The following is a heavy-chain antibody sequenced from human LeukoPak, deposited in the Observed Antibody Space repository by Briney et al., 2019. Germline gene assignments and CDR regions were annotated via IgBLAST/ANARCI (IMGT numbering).Heavy chain of an antibody. CDR1: GGSFSGHY. CDR2: INHSGST. CDR3: ARDFSSSSTVYYYYYMDV. D-gene: IGHD6-6*01. Sequence: PSEMLSLTCAVYGGSFSGHYWTWIRQPPGKGLEWIGEINHSGSTNYNPSLKSRVTISLDTSKNQFSLKLSSVTAADTAIYYCARDFSSSSTVYYYYYMDVWGKGTTVTVSS. J-gene: IGHJ6*03. V-gene: IGHV4-34*01.